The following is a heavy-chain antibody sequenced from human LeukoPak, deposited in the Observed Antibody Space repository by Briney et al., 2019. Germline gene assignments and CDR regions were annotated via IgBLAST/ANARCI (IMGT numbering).Heavy chain of an antibody. V-gene: IGHV4-59*02. CDR2: VYYSGST. CDR3: AREANSPTARYWYFDL. J-gene: IGHJ2*01. CDR1: GGSVSSYY. D-gene: IGHD2-21*01. Sequence: SETLSLTCTVSGGSVSSYYWSWMRQSPGKGLEWIGYVYYSGSTNYNPALKSRVTISLDTSENQFSLKLSSVTAANTAVYYCAREANSPTARYWYFDLWGRGTQVTVSS.